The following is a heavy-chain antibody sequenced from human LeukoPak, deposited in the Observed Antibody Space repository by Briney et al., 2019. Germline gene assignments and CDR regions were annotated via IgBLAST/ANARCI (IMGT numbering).Heavy chain of an antibody. D-gene: IGHD3-10*01. CDR1: GFTFYDYA. CDR2: ISWNSGSI. Sequence: GGSLSLSCAASGFTFYDYAMHWVRHAPGKGLEWLSGISWNSGSIGYADSVKGRFTISRDNAKDSLYLHMNSLKTEDTALYYCAKDNGPLWFGDDYYYYYMDVWGEGTTVTISS. V-gene: IGHV3-9*01. CDR3: AKDNGPLWFGDDYYYYYMDV. J-gene: IGHJ6*03.